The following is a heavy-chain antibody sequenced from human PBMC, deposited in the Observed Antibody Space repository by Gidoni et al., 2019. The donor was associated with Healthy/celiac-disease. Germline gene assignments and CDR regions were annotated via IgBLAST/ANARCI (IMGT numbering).Heavy chain of an antibody. V-gene: IGHV3-23*01. CDR1: GFTFSRSA. CDR3: AKTLWFGELPSPGEYYFDY. J-gene: IGHJ4*02. D-gene: IGHD3-10*01. CDR2: ISGSGGST. Sequence: EVQLLESGGGLVQPGGSLRLSCAASGFTFSRSAMSWVRQAPGKGLEWVSAISGSGGSTYYADSVKGRFTISRDNSKNTLYLQMNSLRAEDTAVYYCAKTLWFGELPSPGEYYFDYWGQGTLVTVSS.